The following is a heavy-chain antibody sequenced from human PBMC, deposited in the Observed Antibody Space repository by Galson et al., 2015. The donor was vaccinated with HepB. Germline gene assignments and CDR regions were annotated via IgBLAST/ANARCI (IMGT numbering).Heavy chain of an antibody. CDR3: AREADDPVARDYYYGMDV. J-gene: IGHJ6*02. V-gene: IGHV1-18*01. D-gene: IGHD4-23*01. Sequence: SVKVSCKASGYTFTSYGISWVRQAPGQGLEWMGWISAYNGNTNYAQKLQGRVTMTTDTSTSTAFMELRSLRSDDTAVYYCAREADDPVARDYYYGMDVWGQGTTVTVSS. CDR1: GYTFTSYG. CDR2: ISAYNGNT.